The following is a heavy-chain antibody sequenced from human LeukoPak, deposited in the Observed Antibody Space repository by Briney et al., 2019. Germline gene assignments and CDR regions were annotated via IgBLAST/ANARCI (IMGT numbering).Heavy chain of an antibody. CDR2: IRYDGSNK. CDR1: GFTFSSYG. D-gene: IGHD6-13*01. Sequence: GGSLRLSCAASGFTFSSYGMHWVRQAPGRGLEWVAFIRYDGSNKYYADSVKGRFTISRDNSKNTLYLQMNSLRAEDTAVYYCAKAYSSSPLVPAAFDPWGQGTLVTVSS. J-gene: IGHJ5*02. CDR3: AKAYSSSPLVPAAFDP. V-gene: IGHV3-30*02.